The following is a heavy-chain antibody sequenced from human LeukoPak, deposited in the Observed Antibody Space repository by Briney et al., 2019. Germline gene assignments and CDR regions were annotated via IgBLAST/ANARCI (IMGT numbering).Heavy chain of an antibody. CDR3: AKGIVGADYEDAFDI. Sequence: GGSLRLSCAASGFTFSSYAMSWVRQAPGKGLEWVSAISGSGGSTYYAGSVKGRFTISRDNSKNTLYLQMNSLRAEDTAVYYCAKGIVGADYEDAFDIWGQGTMVTVSS. CDR2: ISGSGGST. D-gene: IGHD1-26*01. V-gene: IGHV3-23*01. J-gene: IGHJ3*02. CDR1: GFTFSSYA.